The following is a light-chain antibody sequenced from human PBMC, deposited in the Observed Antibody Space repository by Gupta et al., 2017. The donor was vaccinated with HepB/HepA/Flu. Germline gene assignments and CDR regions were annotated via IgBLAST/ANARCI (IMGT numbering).Light chain of an antibody. Sequence: DIVMTQSPLSLPVTPGEPASISCRSSQSLLHSNGYNYLDWYLQKPGQSQQLLIYLGSNRASGVPDRFSCSGSGTDFTLKISRVESEDVGVDYCIQSLQTRFTFGGGTKVEIK. CDR1: QSLLHSNGYNY. CDR3: IQSLQTRFT. CDR2: LGS. J-gene: IGKJ4*01. V-gene: IGKV2-28*01.